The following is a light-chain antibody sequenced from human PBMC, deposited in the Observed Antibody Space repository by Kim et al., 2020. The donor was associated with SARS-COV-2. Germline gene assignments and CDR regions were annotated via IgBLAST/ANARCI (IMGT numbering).Light chain of an antibody. CDR1: SSDVGGYNY. CDR3: TSYTSGSTLV. CDR2: DVS. Sequence: GQSITISCTGTSSDVGGYNYVSWYQQHPGKAPKLMIYDVSGRPSGISYRFSGSKSDNTASLTISGLQAEDEGDYFCTSYTSGSTLVFGGGTKLTVL. V-gene: IGLV2-14*04. J-gene: IGLJ3*02.